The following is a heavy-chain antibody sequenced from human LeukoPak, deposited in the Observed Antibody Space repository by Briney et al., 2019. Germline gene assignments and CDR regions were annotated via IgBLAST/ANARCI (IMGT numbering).Heavy chain of an antibody. Sequence: GGSLRLSCAASGLTFTRDWMHWVRQAPGKGLVWVSRINSAGNTTDYAESVKGRFSISRDNSKNTLSLQMNNLRVEDTAVYYCARGMRGSSAFDYWGQGTLVTVSS. J-gene: IGHJ4*02. CDR2: INSAGNTT. CDR3: ARGMRGSSAFDY. D-gene: IGHD3-16*01. V-gene: IGHV3-74*01. CDR1: GLTFTRDW.